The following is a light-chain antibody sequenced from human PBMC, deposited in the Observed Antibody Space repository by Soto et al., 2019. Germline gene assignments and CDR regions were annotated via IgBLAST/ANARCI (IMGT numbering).Light chain of an antibody. Sequence: QSALTQPASVSGSPGQSITISCTGTSSDIGAYNYVSWYQQHPSKAPKLMIYKVTSRPSGVSIRFSGSKSGSAASLTISGLQAEDEADYYCSSYSGISHWVFGGGTKLTVL. V-gene: IGLV2-14*01. CDR2: KVT. CDR3: SSYSGISHWV. J-gene: IGLJ3*02. CDR1: SSDIGAYNY.